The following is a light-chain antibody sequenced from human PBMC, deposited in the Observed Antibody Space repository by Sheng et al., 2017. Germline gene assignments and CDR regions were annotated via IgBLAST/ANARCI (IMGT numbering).Light chain of an antibody. CDR3: AVWDDSLSGYV. CDR2: SDD. J-gene: IGLJ1*01. V-gene: IGLV1-47*02. Sequence: QSVLTQPPSASGTPGQRVTVSCSGRSSNIGNNNVYWYQQVPGTAPKLLIYSDDQRPSGVPDRFSGSKSGTSASLVISGLRSEDEADYYCAVWDDSLSGYVFGTGTRVTVL. CDR1: SSNIGNNN.